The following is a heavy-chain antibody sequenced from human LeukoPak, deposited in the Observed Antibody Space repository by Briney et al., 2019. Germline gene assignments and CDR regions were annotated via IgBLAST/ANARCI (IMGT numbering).Heavy chain of an antibody. Sequence: ASVKVSCKASGYTFTSYGISWVRQAPGQGLEWMGWISAYNGNTNYAQKLQGRVTMTTDTSTSTAYMELRSLRSDDTAVYYCARGRYPRWEYQLLYPNYWGQGTLVTVSS. D-gene: IGHD2-2*02. J-gene: IGHJ4*02. V-gene: IGHV1-18*01. CDR2: ISAYNGNT. CDR3: ARGRYPRWEYQLLYPNY. CDR1: GYTFTSYG.